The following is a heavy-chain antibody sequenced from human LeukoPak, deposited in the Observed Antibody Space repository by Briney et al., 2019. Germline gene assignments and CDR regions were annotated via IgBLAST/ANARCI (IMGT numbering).Heavy chain of an antibody. CDR1: GFTFSSYA. CDR3: ARVGSSSWLGYFQH. V-gene: IGHV3-64*01. CDR2: ISSNGGST. Sequence: GGSLRLSCAASGFTFSSYAMHWVRQAPGKGLEYVSAISSNGGSTYYANSVKGRFTISRDNSKNTLYLQMGSLRAEDMAVYYCARVGSSSWLGYFQHWGQGTLVTVSS. D-gene: IGHD6-13*01. J-gene: IGHJ1*01.